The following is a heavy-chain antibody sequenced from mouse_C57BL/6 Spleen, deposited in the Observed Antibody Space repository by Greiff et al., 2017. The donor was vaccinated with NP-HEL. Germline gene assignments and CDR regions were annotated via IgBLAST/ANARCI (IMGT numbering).Heavy chain of an antibody. J-gene: IGHJ2*01. V-gene: IGHV1-52*01. CDR1: GYTFTSYW. Sequence: QVQLQQPGAELVRPGSSVKLSCKASGYTFTSYWMHWVKQRPIQGLEWIGNIDPSDSETHYNQKFKDKATLTVDKSSSTAYMQLSSLTSEDSAVYYCARHYGSKWDYFDYWGQGTTLTVSS. CDR3: ARHYGSKWDYFDY. D-gene: IGHD1-1*01. CDR2: IDPSDSET.